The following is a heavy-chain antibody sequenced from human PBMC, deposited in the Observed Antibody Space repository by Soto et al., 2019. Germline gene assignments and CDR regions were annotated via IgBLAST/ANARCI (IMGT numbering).Heavy chain of an antibody. CDR1: GFTFSSYV. J-gene: IGHJ4*02. V-gene: IGHV3-23*01. Sequence: GGSLRLSCAASGFTFSSYVMSWVRQAPGKGLEWVSGISDSGGTTYYADSVRGRFTIYRDNSKNTLYLQMNSLRAEDTAVYYCAKGWLVRGGQFDYWGQGTLVTV. CDR3: AKGWLVRGGQFDY. D-gene: IGHD6-19*01. CDR2: ISDSGGTT.